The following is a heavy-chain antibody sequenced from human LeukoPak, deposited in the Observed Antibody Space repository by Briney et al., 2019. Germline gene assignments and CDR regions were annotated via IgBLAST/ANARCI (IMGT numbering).Heavy chain of an antibody. Sequence: GGSLRLSCEASGFTFSSYSMSWVRQAPGKGLEWVSYIGGSSRPVDYADSVKGRFTMSRDNTKNSLYLQMNSLRAEDTAVYYCARDHDWAFASWGQGILVTVSS. J-gene: IGHJ4*02. CDR3: ARDHDWAFAS. V-gene: IGHV3-48*04. D-gene: IGHD3-9*01. CDR2: IGGSSRPV. CDR1: GFTFSSYS.